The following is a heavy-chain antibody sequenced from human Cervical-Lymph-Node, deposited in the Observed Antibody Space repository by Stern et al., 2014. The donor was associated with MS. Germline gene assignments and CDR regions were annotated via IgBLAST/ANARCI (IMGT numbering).Heavy chain of an antibody. D-gene: IGHD1-26*01. CDR1: GGSISSSGYY. CDR3: ATTRWDLCTWNWFDP. J-gene: IGHJ5*02. Sequence: VQLVESGPGLVKPSQTLSLTCTVSGGSISSSGYYWSWIRQPADKGLEWIGRIHDSGSTYYNPSLKSRVTIPMDTATNQFYPKLPSVTAADTAVYYCATTRWDLCTWNWFDPWGQGTLVTVSS. V-gene: IGHV4-61*02. CDR2: IHDSGST.